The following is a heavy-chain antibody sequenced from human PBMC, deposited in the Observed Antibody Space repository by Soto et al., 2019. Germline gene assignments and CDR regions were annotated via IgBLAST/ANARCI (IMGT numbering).Heavy chain of an antibody. J-gene: IGHJ6*02. CDR2: IRSKANSYAT. CDR1: GFTFSGSA. CDR3: TRHPLLQYYYYYGMDV. Sequence: GGSLRLSCAASGFTFSGSAMHWVRQASGKGLEWVGRIRSKANSYATAYAASVKGRFTISRDDSKNTAYLQMNSLKTEDTAVYYCTRHPLLQYYYYYGMDVWGQGTTVTVS. V-gene: IGHV3-73*01.